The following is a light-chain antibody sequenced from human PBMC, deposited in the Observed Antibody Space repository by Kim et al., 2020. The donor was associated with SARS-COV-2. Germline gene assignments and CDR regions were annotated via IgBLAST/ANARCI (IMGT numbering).Light chain of an antibody. V-gene: IGKV3-20*01. CDR3: QQYGSSRT. CDR2: GAS. J-gene: IGKJ2*02. CDR1: QSVRSSY. Sequence: SWSPRERATRSCRASQSVRSSYLAWYQQNPGQAPRLLIYGASNRATGIPDRFSGSGSGTDFTLTISRLEPEDFAVYYCQQYGSSRTFGQGTKLEI.